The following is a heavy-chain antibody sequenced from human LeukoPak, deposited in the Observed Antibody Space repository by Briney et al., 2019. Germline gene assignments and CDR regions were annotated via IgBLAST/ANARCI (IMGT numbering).Heavy chain of an antibody. Sequence: GGSLRLSCAASAITFSNYGMHWVRQAPGKGLEWVTFIRYDGSKIYYADSVKGRFTISRDNSRNTVYLQMNSLRVEDTAVYYCTTSSSYYYDSSGYESLGYWGQGTLVTVSS. CDR3: TTSSSYYYDSSGYESLGY. CDR2: IRYDGSKI. V-gene: IGHV3-30*02. J-gene: IGHJ4*02. D-gene: IGHD3-22*01. CDR1: AITFSNYG.